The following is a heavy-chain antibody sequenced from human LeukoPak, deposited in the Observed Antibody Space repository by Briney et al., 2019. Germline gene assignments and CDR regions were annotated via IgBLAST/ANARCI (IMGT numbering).Heavy chain of an antibody. CDR1: GGSISSYY. V-gene: IGHV4-59*08. Sequence: SETLSLTCTVSGGSISSYYWSWIRQPPGKGLEWIGYIYYSGSTNYNPSLKSRVTISVDTSKNQFSLKLSSVTAADTAVYYCARRVAAPTYGTDVWGQGTTVTVSS. CDR3: ARRVAAPTYGTDV. CDR2: IYYSGST. J-gene: IGHJ6*02. D-gene: IGHD6-6*01.